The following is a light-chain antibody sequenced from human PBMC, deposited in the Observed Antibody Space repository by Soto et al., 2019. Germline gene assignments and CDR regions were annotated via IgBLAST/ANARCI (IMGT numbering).Light chain of an antibody. CDR1: QSVSIN. Sequence: EVVMTQSPATLSVSPGERATLSCRASQSVSINLAWYQQKPGQAPRLLIYGASTRATGIPARFSGSGSGTEFTLTISSLQSEDFAVYYCQQYNKSPRTFGQGNKVDI. CDR3: QQYNKSPRT. V-gene: IGKV3-15*01. CDR2: GAS. J-gene: IGKJ1*01.